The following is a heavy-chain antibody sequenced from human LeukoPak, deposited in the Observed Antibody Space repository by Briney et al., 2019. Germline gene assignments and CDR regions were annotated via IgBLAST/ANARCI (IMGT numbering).Heavy chain of an antibody. CDR2: ISYDGSNK. CDR1: GITFSSYA. Sequence: PGGSLRLSCAASGITFSSYAMHWVRQAPGKGLEWLAVISYDGSNKNYADSVKGRFTISRDNSKNTLYLQMNSLRAVDTAVYYCARDTSSGWYAYFDYWGQGTLVTVSS. V-gene: IGHV3-30-3*01. J-gene: IGHJ4*02. CDR3: ARDTSSGWYAYFDY. D-gene: IGHD6-19*01.